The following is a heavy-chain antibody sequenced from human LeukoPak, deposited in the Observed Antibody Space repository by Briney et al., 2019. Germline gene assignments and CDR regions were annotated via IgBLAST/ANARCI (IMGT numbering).Heavy chain of an antibody. CDR2: IYSSGAT. Sequence: SETLSLTCAVSGDSISRYYWSWIRQPPGKGLEYIGYIYSSGATNYSPSLASRVTISLDTSKNHFSLELSAVTAADTAVYYCARGRDDLLRYFYLDVWGKGITVTVSS. J-gene: IGHJ6*03. CDR1: GDSISRYY. D-gene: IGHD3-9*01. V-gene: IGHV4-59*01. CDR3: ARGRDDLLRYFYLDV.